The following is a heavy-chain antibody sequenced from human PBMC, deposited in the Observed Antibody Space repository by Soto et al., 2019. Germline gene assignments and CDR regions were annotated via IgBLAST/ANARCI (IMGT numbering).Heavy chain of an antibody. Sequence: QVQLVQSGAEVKKPGSSVRVSCKTSGGAFRIYAIIWVRQAPGQGLERMVGSIPMFGPANYAQKFQGRVTITADKSTSTAYMDMCSLRSEDTAVYYCATSYSFGGVISPTFYHWCQGSLVTGPS. CDR2: SIPMFGPA. CDR3: ATSYSFGGVISPTFYH. D-gene: IGHD3-16*02. V-gene: IGHV1-69*06. CDR1: GGAFRIYA. J-gene: IGHJ4*02.